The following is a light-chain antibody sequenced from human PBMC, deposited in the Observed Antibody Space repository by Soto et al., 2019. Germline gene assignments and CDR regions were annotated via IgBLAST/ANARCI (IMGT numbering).Light chain of an antibody. V-gene: IGKV1-17*01. CDR3: LQLNTYPWT. CDR1: QVITND. Sequence: IQMTQSRSSLSASVGDRLSITCRASQVITNDLGWYQQKPGKAPKRLIYAASTLQSGVPSRFSGSGSGTEFTLTISSLQPEDVATYYCLQLNTYPWTFGQGTKVDIK. CDR2: AAS. J-gene: IGKJ1*01.